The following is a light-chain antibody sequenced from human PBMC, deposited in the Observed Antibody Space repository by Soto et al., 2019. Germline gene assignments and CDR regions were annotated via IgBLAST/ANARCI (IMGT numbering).Light chain of an antibody. J-gene: IGLJ1*01. CDR2: EVS. CDR1: SSDVGGYNY. V-gene: IGLV2-14*01. Sequence: QSVLTQPASVSGSPGQSITISCTGTSSDVGGYNYVSWYQQHPGKAPKLMIYEVSNRPSGVSNRFSGSKSGNTASLTISGLQVGDEADYFCSSYRSSFLYVFGTGTKVTVL. CDR3: SSYRSSFLYV.